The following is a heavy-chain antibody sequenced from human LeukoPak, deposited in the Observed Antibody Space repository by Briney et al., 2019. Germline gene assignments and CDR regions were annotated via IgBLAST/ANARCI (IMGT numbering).Heavy chain of an antibody. J-gene: IGHJ4*02. Sequence: GGSLRLSCAASGSTFSSYGMHWVRQAPGKGLEWVAFIRYDGSNKYYADSVKGRFTISRDNSKNTLYLQMNSLRAEDTAVYYCAKDYCSGGSCYYFDYWGQGTLVTVSS. CDR2: IRYDGSNK. CDR1: GSTFSSYG. V-gene: IGHV3-30*02. D-gene: IGHD2-15*01. CDR3: AKDYCSGGSCYYFDY.